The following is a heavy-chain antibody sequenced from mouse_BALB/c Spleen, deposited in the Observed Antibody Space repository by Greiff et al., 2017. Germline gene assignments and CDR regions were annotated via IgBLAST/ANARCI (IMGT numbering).Heavy chain of an antibody. J-gene: IGHJ1*01. V-gene: IGHV1S81*02. CDR1: GYTFTSYW. CDR3: ARRAYGHWYFDV. CDR2: INPSNGRT. D-gene: IGHD1-2*01. Sequence: QVQLQQPGAELVKPGASVKLSCKASGYTFTSYWMHWVKQRPGQGLEWIGEINPSNGRTNYNEKFKSKATLTVDKSSSTAYMQLSSLTSEDSAVYYCARRAYGHWYFDVWGAGTTVTVSS.